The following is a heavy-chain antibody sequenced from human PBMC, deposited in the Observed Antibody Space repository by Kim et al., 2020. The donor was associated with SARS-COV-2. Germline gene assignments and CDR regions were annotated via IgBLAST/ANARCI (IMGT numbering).Heavy chain of an antibody. V-gene: IGHV4-59*08. J-gene: IGHJ4*02. D-gene: IGHD4-17*01. CDR2: IYYSGST. Sequence: SETLSLICTVSGGSISSYYWSWIRQPPGKGLEWIGYIYYSGSTNYNPSLKSRVTISVDTSKNQFSLKLSSVTAADTAVYYCARQSYGEPLDYWGQGTLVTVSS. CDR3: ARQSYGEPLDY. CDR1: GGSISSYY.